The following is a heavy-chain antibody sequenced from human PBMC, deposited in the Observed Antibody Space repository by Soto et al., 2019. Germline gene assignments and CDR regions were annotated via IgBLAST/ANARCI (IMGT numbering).Heavy chain of an antibody. CDR1: GFTFSGSS. Sequence: PGVSMRLSCAASGFTFSGSSVHWIPRACRKGLECVGPSRNKADSYATAYAASVRGRFTISRDDSKNTAFLQMNSLNTEDTAVYYCISHSPEDMIRTWGQGTLVTVSS. D-gene: IGHD2-15*01. CDR2: SRNKADSYAT. CDR3: ISHSPEDMIRT. J-gene: IGHJ4*02. V-gene: IGHV3-73*01.